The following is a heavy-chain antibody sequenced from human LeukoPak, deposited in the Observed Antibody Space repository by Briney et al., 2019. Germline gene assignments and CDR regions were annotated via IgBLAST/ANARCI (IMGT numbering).Heavy chain of an antibody. CDR1: GFTFSSWW. CDR3: SYCWWYFDL. Sequence: GGSLRLSCAASGFTFSSWWMHWLRQAPAKGLVWVSRINSDGSRTTYADSVKGRFTISRDNAKNWLYLQMNSLRAEDTAVYYCSYCWWYFDLWGHGTLVTVSS. J-gene: IGHJ2*01. V-gene: IGHV3-74*01. D-gene: IGHD2-8*02. CDR2: INSDGSRT.